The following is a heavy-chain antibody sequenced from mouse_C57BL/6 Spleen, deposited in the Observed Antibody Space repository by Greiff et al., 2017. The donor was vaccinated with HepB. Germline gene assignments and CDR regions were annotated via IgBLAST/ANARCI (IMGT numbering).Heavy chain of an antibody. Sequence: QVQLQQSGAELARPGASVKMSCKASGYTFTSYTMHWVKQRPGQGLEWIGYINPSSGYTKYNQKFKDKATLTADKSSSTAYMQLSSLTSEDSAVYYCARSPYDYDAMDYWGQGTSVTVSS. CDR3: ARSPYDYDAMDY. CDR2: INPSSGYT. CDR1: GYTFTSYT. J-gene: IGHJ4*01. V-gene: IGHV1-4*01.